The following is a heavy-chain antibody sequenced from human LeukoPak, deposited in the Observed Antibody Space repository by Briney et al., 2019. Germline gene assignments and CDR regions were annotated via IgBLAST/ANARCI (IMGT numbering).Heavy chain of an antibody. J-gene: IGHJ5*02. D-gene: IGHD2-15*01. CDR2: INHSGST. Sequence: SETLSLTCAVYGGSFSGYYWSWIRQPPGKGLEWIGEINHSGSTNYNPSLKSRVTISVDTSKNQFSLKLSSVTAADTAVYYCARRKPTYCSGGSCRNNWFDPWGQGTLVTVSS. V-gene: IGHV4-34*01. CDR3: ARRKPTYCSGGSCRNNWFDP. CDR1: GGSFSGYY.